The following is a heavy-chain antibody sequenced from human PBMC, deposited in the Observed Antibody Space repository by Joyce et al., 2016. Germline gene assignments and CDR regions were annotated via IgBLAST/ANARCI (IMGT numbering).Heavy chain of an antibody. CDR1: GYTFTSSG. J-gene: IGHJ4*02. Sequence: QVQLVQSGAEVKKPGASVKVSCKASGYTFTSSGFSWGRQAPGQGLEWRGWISAYKGDTNYAQKCQGRVTMTTDTSTSTAYMDLRSLRSDDTAVYYCARDFFRVAAPFDYWGEGTLVTVSS. D-gene: IGHD6-19*01. CDR2: ISAYKGDT. V-gene: IGHV1-18*01. CDR3: ARDFFRVAAPFDY.